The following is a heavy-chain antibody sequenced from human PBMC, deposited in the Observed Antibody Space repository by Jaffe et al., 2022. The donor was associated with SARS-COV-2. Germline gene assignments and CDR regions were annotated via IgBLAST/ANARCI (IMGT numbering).Heavy chain of an antibody. CDR3: ATDGAKCSGGSCNAIFDY. CDR2: INPNSGDT. CDR1: GYTFTAYY. V-gene: IGHV1-2*02. J-gene: IGHJ4*02. Sequence: QVQLVQSGAEVKKPGTSVKVYCKASGYTFTAYYIHWVRQVPGQGLEWMGWINPNSGDTKYAQNFQARVTLTRDTSISTAYMELSRLRSDDTAVYYCATDGAKCSGGSCNAIFDYWGQGTLVTVSS. D-gene: IGHD2-15*01.